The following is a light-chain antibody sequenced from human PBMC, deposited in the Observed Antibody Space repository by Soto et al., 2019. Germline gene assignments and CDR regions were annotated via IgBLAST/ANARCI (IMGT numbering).Light chain of an antibody. V-gene: IGLV2-14*01. Sequence: QSVPTQPASVSGSPGQSITISCTGTSSDVGGYNYVSWYQQHPGKAPKLMIYDVSNRPSGVSNRFSGSKSGNTASLTISGLQAEDEADFYCSSYTSTYTVVFGGGTKLTVL. CDR3: SSYTSTYTVV. J-gene: IGLJ2*01. CDR2: DVS. CDR1: SSDVGGYNY.